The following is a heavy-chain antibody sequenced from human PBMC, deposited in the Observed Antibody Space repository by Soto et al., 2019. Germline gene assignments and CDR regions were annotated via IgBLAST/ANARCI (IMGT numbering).Heavy chain of an antibody. V-gene: IGHV3-30*18. CDR1: GFTFSSYG. CDR2: ISYDGSNK. Sequence: QVQLVESGGGVVQPGRSLRLSCAASGFTFSSYGMHWVRQAPGKGLEWVAVISYDGSNKYYADSVKGRVTISRDNSKNTLYLQMNSLRAEDTAVYYCAKDFDSKTESGWALLFDYWGQGTLVTVSS. D-gene: IGHD6-19*01. CDR3: AKDFDSKTESGWALLFDY. J-gene: IGHJ4*02.